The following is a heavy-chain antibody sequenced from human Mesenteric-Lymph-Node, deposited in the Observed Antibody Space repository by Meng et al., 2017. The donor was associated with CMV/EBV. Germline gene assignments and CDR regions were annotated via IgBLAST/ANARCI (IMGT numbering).Heavy chain of an antibody. V-gene: IGHV3-23*01. CDR3: ARGGASGVDYYYYGMDV. Sequence: GESLKISCAASGFTFSSYAMSWVRQAPGKGLEWVSAISGSGGSTYYADSVKGRFTISRDNSKRTVYLQMNSLRTDDTAVYYCARGGASGVDYYYYGMDVWGQGTTVTVSS. D-gene: IGHD3-10*01. CDR2: ISGSGGST. J-gene: IGHJ6*02. CDR1: GFTFSSYA.